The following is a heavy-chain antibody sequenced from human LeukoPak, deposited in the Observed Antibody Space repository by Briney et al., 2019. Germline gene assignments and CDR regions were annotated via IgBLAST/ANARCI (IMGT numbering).Heavy chain of an antibody. CDR3: AKDVAAAIPHRFDY. CDR2: ISYDGSHK. V-gene: IGHV3-30*18. D-gene: IGHD2-2*01. J-gene: IGHJ4*02. Sequence: PGGSLRLSCAASGFTFSSYGMHWVRQAPAKGREWVAVISYDGSHKYYTDSVKGRFTISRDNSKNTLYMQMHSLRADDTAVYYCAKDVAAAIPHRFDYWGQGTLVTVSS. CDR1: GFTFSSYG.